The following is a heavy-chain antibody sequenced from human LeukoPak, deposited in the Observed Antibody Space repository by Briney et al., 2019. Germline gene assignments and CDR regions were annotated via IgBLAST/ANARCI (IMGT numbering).Heavy chain of an antibody. J-gene: IGHJ4*02. CDR3: ARLSGSYWPAGY. D-gene: IGHD1-26*01. CDR1: GGSLNNYY. CDR2: IYATGST. Sequence: SETLSLTCAVSGGSLNNYYWSWIRQSAGKGLEWIGRIYATGSTNYNPSLKSRVTISVDTSKNQFSLKLSSVTAADTAVYYCARLSGSYWPAGYWGQGTLVTVSS. V-gene: IGHV4-4*07.